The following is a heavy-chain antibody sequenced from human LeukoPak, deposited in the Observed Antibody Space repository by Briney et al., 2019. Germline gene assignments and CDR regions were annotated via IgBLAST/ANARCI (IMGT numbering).Heavy chain of an antibody. J-gene: IGHJ6*02. Sequence: SVKVFCKTSGYTFTSYGNSWVRQAPGQGLEWMGWIDVYNGNTNYAQKLQGRVTMTTDTSTSTAYMELRSLRSDDTAVYYCANSPGYCSGGSCSHYYYYGMDVWGQGTTVTVSS. D-gene: IGHD2-15*01. CDR1: GYTFTSYG. CDR2: IDVYNGNT. CDR3: ANSPGYCSGGSCSHYYYYGMDV. V-gene: IGHV1-18*01.